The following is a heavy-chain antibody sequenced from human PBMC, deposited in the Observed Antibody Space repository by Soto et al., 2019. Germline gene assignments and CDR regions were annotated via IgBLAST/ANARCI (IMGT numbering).Heavy chain of an antibody. Sequence: SETLSLTCTVSGGSISSYYSSWIRQPPGKGLEWIGYIYYSGSTNYNPSLKSRVTISVDTSKNQFSLKLSSVTAADTAVYYCARDQGDFWSGYYYNWFDPWGQGTLVTVSS. J-gene: IGHJ5*02. CDR2: IYYSGST. D-gene: IGHD3-3*01. V-gene: IGHV4-59*01. CDR1: GGSISSYY. CDR3: ARDQGDFWSGYYYNWFDP.